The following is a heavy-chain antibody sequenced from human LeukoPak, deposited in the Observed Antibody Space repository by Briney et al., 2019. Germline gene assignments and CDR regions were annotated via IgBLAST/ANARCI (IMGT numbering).Heavy chain of an antibody. V-gene: IGHV3-53*01. J-gene: IGHJ4*02. D-gene: IGHD6-19*01. CDR3: ARGFGSGWYGDY. CDR1: GLTVSSNY. Sequence: GGSLRLSCAASGLTVSSNYMSWVRQAPGKGLEWVSLIYDGGSTYYADSAKGRFTISRDNSKNTLYLQMNSLRAEDTAMYYCARGFGSGWYGDYWGQGTLVTVSS. CDR2: IYDGGST.